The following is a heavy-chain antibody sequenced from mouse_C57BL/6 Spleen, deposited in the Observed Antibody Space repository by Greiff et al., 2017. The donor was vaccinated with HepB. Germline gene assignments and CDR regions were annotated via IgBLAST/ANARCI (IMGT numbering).Heavy chain of an antibody. Sequence: QVQLQQPGAELVKPGASVKLSCKASGYTFTSYWMHWVKQRPGQGLEWIGMIHPNSGSTNYNEKFKSKATLTVDKSSSTAYMQLSSLTSEDSAVYYCARAEGLGYDGRPYWGQGTTLTVSS. V-gene: IGHV1-64*01. CDR3: ARAEGLGYDGRPY. CDR2: IHPNSGST. D-gene: IGHD2-2*01. CDR1: GYTFTSYW. J-gene: IGHJ2*01.